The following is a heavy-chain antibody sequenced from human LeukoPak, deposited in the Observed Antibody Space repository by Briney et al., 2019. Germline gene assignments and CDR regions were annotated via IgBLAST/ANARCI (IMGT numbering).Heavy chain of an antibody. D-gene: IGHD2-2*01. CDR1: GGTFSSYA. Sequence: GASVKVSCKASGGTFSSYAISWVRQAPGQGLEWMGGIIPIFGTANYAQKFQGRVTITADESTSTAYMELSSLRSEDTAVYYCARVKCSSTSCYNYGMDVWGQGTTVTVSS. J-gene: IGHJ6*02. CDR3: ARVKCSSTSCYNYGMDV. V-gene: IGHV1-69*13. CDR2: IIPIFGTA.